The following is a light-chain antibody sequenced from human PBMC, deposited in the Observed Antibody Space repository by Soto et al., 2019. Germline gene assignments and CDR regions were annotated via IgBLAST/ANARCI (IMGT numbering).Light chain of an antibody. V-gene: IGKV1-39*01. Sequence: DIQLTQSPFSLSASIGDSVTITCRASEVISDYLNWYQQKPGKAPKLLIYGAYNLESGVPSRFSGSGSGTESTLTISSLQPEDSATYFRQQTHTAPYSFGQGTKLDIK. CDR3: QQTHTAPYS. CDR2: GAY. CDR1: EVISDY. J-gene: IGKJ2*03.